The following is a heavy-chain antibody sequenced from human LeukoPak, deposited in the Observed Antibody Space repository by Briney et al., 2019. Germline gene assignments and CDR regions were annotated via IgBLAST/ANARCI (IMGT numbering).Heavy chain of an antibody. D-gene: IGHD1-26*01. V-gene: IGHV5-51*01. J-gene: IGHJ5*02. CDR1: GYSFISHW. CDR3: ARHPPSIVGASNWFDP. Sequence: GESLKISCKGSGYSFISHWIGWVRQVPGKGLEWMGIIYPGDSDTRYSPSFQGQVTISADKSISTAYLQWSSLKASDTAMYYCARHPPSIVGASNWFDPWGQGTLVTVSS. CDR2: IYPGDSDT.